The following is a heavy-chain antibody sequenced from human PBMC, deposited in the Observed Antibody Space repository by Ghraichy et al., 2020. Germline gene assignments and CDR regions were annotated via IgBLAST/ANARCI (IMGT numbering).Heavy chain of an antibody. CDR1: GFTFSSYA. D-gene: IGHD3-22*01. CDR2: ISYDGSNK. V-gene: IGHV3-30-3*01. Sequence: GGSLRLSCAASGFTFSSYAMHWVRQAPGKGLEWVAVISYDGSNKYYADSVKGRFTISRDNSKNTLYLQMNSLRAEDTAVYYCARDATTYYYDSSGYYPDYWGQGTLVTVSS. CDR3: ARDATTYYYDSSGYYPDY. J-gene: IGHJ4*02.